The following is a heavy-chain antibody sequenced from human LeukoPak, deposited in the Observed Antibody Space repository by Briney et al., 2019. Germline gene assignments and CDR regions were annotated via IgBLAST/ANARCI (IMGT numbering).Heavy chain of an antibody. CDR1: GFIFSTYG. J-gene: IGHJ4*02. CDR2: VWSGGNNK. CDR3: AKDGQVGATGYFDY. D-gene: IGHD1-26*01. V-gene: IGHV3-33*03. Sequence: GGSLRLSCAASGFIFSTYGMHWVRQAPGKGLEWVAVVWSGGNNKYYSDSVKGRFAISRDNSKNTLYLQMNSLRAEDTAAYYCAKDGQVGATGYFDYRGQGTLVTVSS.